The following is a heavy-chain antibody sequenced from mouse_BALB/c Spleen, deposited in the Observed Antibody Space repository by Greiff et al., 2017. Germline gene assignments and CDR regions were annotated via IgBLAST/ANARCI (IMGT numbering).Heavy chain of an antibody. D-gene: IGHD1-2*01. Sequence: DVQLQESGPGLVKPSQSLSLTCTVTGYSITSDYAWNWIRQFPGNKLEWMGYISYSGSTSYNPSLKSRISITRDTSKNQFFLQLNSVTTEDTATYYCARYTTATTFDYWGQGTTLTVSS. CDR3: ARYTTATTFDY. CDR1: GYSITSDYA. CDR2: ISYSGST. J-gene: IGHJ2*01. V-gene: IGHV3-2*02.